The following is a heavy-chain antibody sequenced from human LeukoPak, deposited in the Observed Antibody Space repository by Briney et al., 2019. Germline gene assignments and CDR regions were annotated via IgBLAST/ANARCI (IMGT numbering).Heavy chain of an antibody. CDR2: IYRDDTT. Sequence: GGSLRLSCAASGFTFKNYAMSWVRQAPGKGLEWVSVIYRDDTTYYADSVKGRFTISRDNSKNTLYLQMNSLRAEDTAVYFCARAAYDSGSYIVNHDYWGQGTLVTVSS. J-gene: IGHJ4*02. CDR3: ARAAYDSGSYIVNHDY. D-gene: IGHD3-22*01. CDR1: GFTFKNYA. V-gene: IGHV3-53*01.